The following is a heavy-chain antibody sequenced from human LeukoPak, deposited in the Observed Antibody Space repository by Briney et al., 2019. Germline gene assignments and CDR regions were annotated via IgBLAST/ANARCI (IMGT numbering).Heavy chain of an antibody. Sequence: ASVKVSCKASGYTFTGYYMHWVRQAPGQGLEWMGWINPNSGGTNYAQKFQGRVTMTRDTSISTAYMGLSRLRSDDTAVYYCASSRGRYYDILTGYYNHYYYYMDVWGKGTTVTVSS. V-gene: IGHV1-2*02. J-gene: IGHJ6*03. CDR2: INPNSGGT. CDR1: GYTFTGYY. D-gene: IGHD3-9*01. CDR3: ASSRGRYYDILTGYYNHYYYYMDV.